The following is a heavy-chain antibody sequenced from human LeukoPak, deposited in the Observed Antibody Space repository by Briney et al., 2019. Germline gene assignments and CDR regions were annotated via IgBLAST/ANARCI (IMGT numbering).Heavy chain of an antibody. D-gene: IGHD6-13*01. CDR2: FYSSAIT. J-gene: IGHJ4*02. CDR3: AGYRFYHFDY. Sequence: SETLSLTCTVSGGSISSNSYYWGWIRQPPGKGLEWIGSFYSSAITYHNPSLKSRVTISVDTSKNQFSLKLNSVTAADTAVYYCAGYRFYHFDYWGQGTQVTVSS. CDR1: GGSISSNSYY. V-gene: IGHV4-39*07.